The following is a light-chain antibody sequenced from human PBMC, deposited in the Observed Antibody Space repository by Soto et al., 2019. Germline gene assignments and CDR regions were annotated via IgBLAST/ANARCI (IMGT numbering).Light chain of an antibody. CDR2: GAS. CDR3: QQYGSSPRT. Sequence: EIVLTQSPGTLSLSPGEKATLSCSATQRVTSSYLAWYQQKPGQAPRLLIYGASFRATRIPDRFSGSGSGTDFTRTISRLEPEDFAMFYCQQYGSSPRTFGQGTKVEIK. V-gene: IGKV3-20*01. J-gene: IGKJ1*01. CDR1: QRVTSSY.